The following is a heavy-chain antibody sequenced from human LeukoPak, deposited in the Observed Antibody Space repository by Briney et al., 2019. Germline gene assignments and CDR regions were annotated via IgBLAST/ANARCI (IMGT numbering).Heavy chain of an antibody. CDR3: ARLRDLHSFFDL. J-gene: IGHJ4*02. V-gene: IGHV4-59*08. CDR2: IYYSGST. D-gene: IGHD5-18*01. Sequence: PSETLSLTCTVSGGSISSYYWSWIRQPPGKGLEWIGYIYYSGSTNYTSSLKSRVTISVDTSKNQFSLKLSSVTAADTAVYYCARLRDLHSFFDLWGQGTLVTVSS. CDR1: GGSISSYY.